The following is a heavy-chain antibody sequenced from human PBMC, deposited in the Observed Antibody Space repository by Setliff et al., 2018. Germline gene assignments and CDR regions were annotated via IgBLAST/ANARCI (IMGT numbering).Heavy chain of an antibody. CDR3: ARVPHIWFGDLVTFDDAFDV. D-gene: IGHD3-10*01. Sequence: PSETLSLTCTVYGGSFSDHFWSWIRQPPGKGLEWIGEINHSGSTNYNLSLKSRVTISVDASKNQFSLKLTSVTAADTAVYFCARVPHIWFGDLVTFDDAFDVWVQGTMVTVSS. V-gene: IGHV4-34*01. CDR1: GGSFSDHF. J-gene: IGHJ3*01. CDR2: INHSGST.